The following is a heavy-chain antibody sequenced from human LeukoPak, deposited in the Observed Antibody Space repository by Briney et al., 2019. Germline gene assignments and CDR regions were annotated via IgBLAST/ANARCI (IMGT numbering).Heavy chain of an antibody. CDR2: IKQDGSEK. D-gene: IGHD3-10*01. CDR3: ARVGRLLWFGELYYFDY. J-gene: IGHJ4*02. Sequence: PGGSLRLSCAASGFTFSSYWMSWVRQAPGKGLEWVANIKQDGSEKYYVDSVKGRFTISRDNAKNSLYLQMNSLRAEDTAVYYRARVGRLLWFGELYYFDYWGQGTLVTVSS. CDR1: GFTFSSYW. V-gene: IGHV3-7*01.